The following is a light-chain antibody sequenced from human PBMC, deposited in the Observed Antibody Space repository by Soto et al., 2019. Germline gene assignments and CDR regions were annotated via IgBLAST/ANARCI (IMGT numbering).Light chain of an antibody. CDR3: ALYVGSGTVV. V-gene: IGLV8-61*01. Sequence: QTVVTQEPSFSVSPGGTVILTCGLTSGSVSTSYYPSWYQQSPGLAPRTLIYNTTTRSSGVPDRFSGSILGNKAALTITGAPSGYETGYLCALYVGSGTVVFGGGTKLTVL. CDR1: SGSVSTSYY. J-gene: IGLJ2*01. CDR2: NTT.